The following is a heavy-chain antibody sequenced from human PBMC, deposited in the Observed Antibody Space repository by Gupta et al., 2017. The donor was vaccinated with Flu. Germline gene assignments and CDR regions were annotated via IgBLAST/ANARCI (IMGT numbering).Heavy chain of an antibody. Sequence: VQLVESGGALVQPGGSLNLACAASGFSFSGSDMQWFRVSCGKGLEWVGRSRDRADNYATSYSASVKGRFTISRDVSGNTAYLHMSSLKSEDTAVYYCTFYRCEAATHPCYGMDVWGQGTTVTVSS. D-gene: IGHD2-21*01. CDR1: GFSFSGSD. J-gene: IGHJ6*02. CDR2: SRDRADNYAT. V-gene: IGHV3-73*02. CDR3: TFYRCEAATHPCYGMDV.